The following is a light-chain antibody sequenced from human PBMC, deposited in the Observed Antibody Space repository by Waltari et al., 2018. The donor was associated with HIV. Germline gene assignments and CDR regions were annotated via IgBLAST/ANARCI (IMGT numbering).Light chain of an antibody. CDR2: GAS. Sequence: DIVLPQSPGTLSSSPGERATLSCRASQSVSSNYLAWYQQKPGQAPRLLIYGASSRATGIPDRFSGSGSGTDVTLTISRLEPEDYAVYYCQQYGSSRWKFGEGTKVEIK. J-gene: IGKJ1*01. CDR1: QSVSSNY. CDR3: QQYGSSRWK. V-gene: IGKV3-20*01.